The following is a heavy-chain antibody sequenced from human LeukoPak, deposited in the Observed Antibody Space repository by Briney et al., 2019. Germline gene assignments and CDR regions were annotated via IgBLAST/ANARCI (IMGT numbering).Heavy chain of an antibody. Sequence: PGGSLRLSCAASGFTFSSYAMSWVRQAPGKGLEWVSAISGSGGSTYYADSVKGRFTISRDNSKNTLYLQMNSLRAEDTAVYYCARDGQFYYPHPYNWFDPWGQGTLVTVSS. J-gene: IGHJ5*02. D-gene: IGHD3-22*01. CDR1: GFTFSSYA. CDR3: ARDGQFYYPHPYNWFDP. CDR2: ISGSGGST. V-gene: IGHV3-23*01.